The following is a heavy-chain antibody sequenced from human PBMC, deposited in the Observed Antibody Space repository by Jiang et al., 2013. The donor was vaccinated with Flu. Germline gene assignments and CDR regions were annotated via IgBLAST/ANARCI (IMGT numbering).Heavy chain of an antibody. J-gene: IGHJ4*02. V-gene: IGHV4-34*01. Sequence: LLKPSETLSLTCAVYGGSFSGYYWSWIRQPPGKGLEWIGEINHSGSTNYNPSLKSRVTISVDTSKNQFSLKLSSVTAADTAVYYCARGGRYYYDSSGYYYYFDYWGQGTLVTVSS. CDR1: GGSFSGYY. D-gene: IGHD3-22*01. CDR3: ARGGRYYYDSSGYYYYFDY. CDR2: INHSGST.